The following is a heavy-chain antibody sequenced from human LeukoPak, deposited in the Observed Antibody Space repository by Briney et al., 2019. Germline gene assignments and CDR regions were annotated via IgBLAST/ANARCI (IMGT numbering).Heavy chain of an antibody. V-gene: IGHV3-30*18. CDR1: GFTFSSYG. Sequence: HPGRSLRLSCAASGFTFSSYGMHWVRQAPVKGLEWVAVISYDGSNKYYADSVKGRFTISRDNSKNTLYLQMNSLRAEDTAVYYCANLAVVGATPDYWGQGTLVTVSS. CDR2: ISYDGSNK. J-gene: IGHJ4*02. CDR3: ANLAVVGATPDY. D-gene: IGHD1-26*01.